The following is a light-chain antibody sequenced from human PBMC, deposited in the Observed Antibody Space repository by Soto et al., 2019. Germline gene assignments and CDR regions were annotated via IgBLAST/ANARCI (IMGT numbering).Light chain of an antibody. CDR3: CSYAGSGTFV. CDR1: SSDVGTYSL. J-gene: IGLJ1*01. V-gene: IGLV2-23*01. CDR2: EGS. Sequence: QSVLTQPASVSGSPGQSITISCTGTSSDVGTYSLVSWYQQHPDKAPKVMIYEGSKRPSGVSNRVSGSKSGNTASLTISGLQAEDEADYYCCSYAGSGTFVFGTGTKVTVL.